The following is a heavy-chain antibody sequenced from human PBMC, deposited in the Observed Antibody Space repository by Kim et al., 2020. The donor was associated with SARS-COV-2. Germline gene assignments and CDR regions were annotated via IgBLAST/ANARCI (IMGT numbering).Heavy chain of an antibody. D-gene: IGHD6-19*01. V-gene: IGHV1-69*04. CDR3: ARDGWLALFDY. J-gene: IGHJ4*02. Sequence: ANYAQKFQGRVTITADKSTSTAYMELSSLRSEDTAVYYCARDGWLALFDYWGQGTLVTVSS. CDR2: A.